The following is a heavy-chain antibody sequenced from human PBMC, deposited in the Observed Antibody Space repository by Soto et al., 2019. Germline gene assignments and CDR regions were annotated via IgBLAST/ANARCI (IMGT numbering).Heavy chain of an antibody. J-gene: IGHJ6*02. D-gene: IGHD2-2*01. CDR3: ARVGYCSSTSCYDIDWDYYYGMDV. Sequence: GESLKISCKGSGYSFTSYWIGWVRQXPGKGLEWMGIIYPGDSDTRYSPSFQGQVTISADKSISTAYLQWSSLKASDTAMYYCARVGYCSSTSCYDIDWDYYYGMDVWGQGTTVTVSS. V-gene: IGHV5-51*01. CDR1: GYSFTSYW. CDR2: IYPGDSDT.